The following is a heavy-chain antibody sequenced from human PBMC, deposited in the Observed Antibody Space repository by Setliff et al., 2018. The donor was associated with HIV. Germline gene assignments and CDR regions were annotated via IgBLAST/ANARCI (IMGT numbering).Heavy chain of an antibody. CDR3: ASRVYYYDSNNFLREEGFDP. V-gene: IGHV4-39*01. Sequence: SETLSLTCTVSGGSASNSRYYWAWIRQPPGKGLEYIGSIYYNEKTDYSPSLKSRVTISIDTSKNQFSLNLTSVTAADSAVYYCASRVYYYDSNNFLREEGFDPWGQGTLVTVSS. D-gene: IGHD3-22*01. CDR2: IYYNEKT. J-gene: IGHJ5*02. CDR1: GGSASNSRYY.